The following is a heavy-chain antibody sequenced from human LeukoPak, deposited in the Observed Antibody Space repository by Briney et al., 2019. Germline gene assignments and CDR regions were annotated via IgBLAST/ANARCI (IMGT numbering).Heavy chain of an antibody. D-gene: IGHD3-10*01. CDR2: MHPSNGDT. J-gene: IGHJ3*01. Sequence: ASVKVSCKASGYTFTNYDISWVRQATGQGLEWMGWMHPSNGDTGYAQKFQGRVTMTRNTSTTTAYMELSSLRSDDTAVYYCARRVRGVVIFSRAQGSFDLWDQGTLVTVSS. CDR1: GYTFTNYD. V-gene: IGHV1-8*01. CDR3: ARRVRGVVIFSRAQGSFDL.